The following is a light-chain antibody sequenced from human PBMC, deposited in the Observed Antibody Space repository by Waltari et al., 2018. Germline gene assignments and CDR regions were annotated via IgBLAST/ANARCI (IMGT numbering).Light chain of an antibody. CDR1: SSNIVEGYD. CDR3: QSYDSSLSGLGVV. Sequence: QSVLTQPPSVSGAPGQRVTISCTGSSSNIVEGYDVHWYQQLPGTAPKLLIYGNSNRPSGVPDRFSGSKSGTSASLASTGLQAEDEADYYCQSYDSSLSGLGVVFGGGTKLTVL. V-gene: IGLV1-40*01. CDR2: GNS. J-gene: IGLJ2*01.